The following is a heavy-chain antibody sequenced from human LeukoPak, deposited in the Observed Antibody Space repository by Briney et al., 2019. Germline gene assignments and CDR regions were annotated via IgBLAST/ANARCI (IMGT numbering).Heavy chain of an antibody. CDR2: ISSTGGTT. CDR1: GITFSSYG. Sequence: GTLRLSCAASGITFSSYGMSWVRQAPGKGLEWVSSISSTGGTTYYADSVKGRFTISRDNSKNTLYLQMNSLRAEDTAVYYCAKDRRYYDSSGKGLFDYWGQGTLVTVSS. CDR3: AKDRRYYDSSGKGLFDY. V-gene: IGHV3-23*01. J-gene: IGHJ4*02. D-gene: IGHD3-22*01.